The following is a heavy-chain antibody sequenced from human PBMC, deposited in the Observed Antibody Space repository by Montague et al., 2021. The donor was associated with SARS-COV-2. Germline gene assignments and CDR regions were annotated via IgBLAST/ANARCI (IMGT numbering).Heavy chain of an antibody. Sequence: SETLSLTCTVSGGPINSNYWCWIRQPPGPGLERIGNVFYSGSTNYNPSPKSRVTISVDTSKNQFSLKVSSVTAADTAVYFCARDSGGDGVMDVWGQGTTVSVSS. CDR2: VFYSGST. CDR3: ARDSGGDGVMDV. J-gene: IGHJ6*02. D-gene: IGHD4-17*01. V-gene: IGHV4-59*01. CDR1: GGPINSNY.